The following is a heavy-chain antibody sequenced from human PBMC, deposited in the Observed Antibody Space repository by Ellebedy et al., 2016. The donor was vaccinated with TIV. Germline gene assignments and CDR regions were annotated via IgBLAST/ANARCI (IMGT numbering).Heavy chain of an antibody. CDR2: ISGGGDST. Sequence: GGSLRLSCAASGFTFSSFAMHWVRQAPGKGLEWLSVISGGGDSTYHPGSVKSRSTITRDNSKNTLYLQMDRLRAEDTAVYYCAKGTSSGFNYDRVGFEYWGQGALVTVSS. CDR1: GFTFSSFA. V-gene: IGHV3-23*01. D-gene: IGHD3-22*01. CDR3: AKGTSSGFNYDRVGFEY. J-gene: IGHJ4*02.